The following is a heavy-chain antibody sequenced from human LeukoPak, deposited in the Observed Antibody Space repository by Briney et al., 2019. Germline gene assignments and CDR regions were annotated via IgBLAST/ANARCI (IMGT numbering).Heavy chain of an antibody. Sequence: PGGSLRLSCAGSGFTFSNYDMTWVRQAPGKGLEWVSSISSRSSYIYYADSVKGRFAISRDNAKNSLFLQMNSLRAEDTAVYYCARDRRALGTVTRYYFDYWGQGTLVTVSS. CDR2: ISSRSSYI. CDR1: GFTFSNYD. V-gene: IGHV3-21*01. D-gene: IGHD4-17*01. CDR3: ARDRRALGTVTRYYFDY. J-gene: IGHJ4*02.